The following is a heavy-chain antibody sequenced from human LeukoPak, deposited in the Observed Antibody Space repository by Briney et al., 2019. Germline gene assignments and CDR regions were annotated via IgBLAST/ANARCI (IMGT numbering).Heavy chain of an antibody. D-gene: IGHD3-9*01. Sequence: PSETLSLTCAVYGGSFSGYYWSWIRQPPGKGLEWIGEINHSGSTNYNPSLKSRVTISVDTSKNQFSLKLSSVTAADTAVYYCARHPDDYDILTGPPIYFDYWGQGTLVTVSS. CDR2: INHSGST. CDR3: ARHPDDYDILTGPPIYFDY. CDR1: GGSFSGYY. J-gene: IGHJ4*02. V-gene: IGHV4-34*01.